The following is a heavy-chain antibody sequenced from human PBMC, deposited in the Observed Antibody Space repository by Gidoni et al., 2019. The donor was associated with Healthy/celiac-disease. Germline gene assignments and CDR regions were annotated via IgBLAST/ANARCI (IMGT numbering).Heavy chain of an antibody. CDR3: ARPNVRYNWNDVEDYYYYYGMDV. CDR2: IIPIFGTA. D-gene: IGHD1-20*01. CDR1: GGTFSSYA. V-gene: IGHV1-69*01. Sequence: QVQLVQSGAEVKKPGSSVKVSCKASGGTFSSYAISWVRQAPGQGLEWMGGIIPIFGTANYAQKFQGRVTITADESTSTAYMELSSLRSEDTAVYYCARPNVRYNWNDVEDYYYYYGMDVWGQGTTVTVSS. J-gene: IGHJ6*02.